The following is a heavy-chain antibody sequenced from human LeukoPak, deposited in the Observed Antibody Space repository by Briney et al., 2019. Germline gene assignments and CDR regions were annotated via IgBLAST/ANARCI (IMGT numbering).Heavy chain of an antibody. CDR1: GGTFSSYA. J-gene: IGHJ4*02. V-gene: IGHV1-69*13. D-gene: IGHD1-20*01. CDR3: ARVRYNWNDVGYFDY. Sequence: ASVTVSSKASGGTFSSYAISWVRQAPGQGLEWMGGIIPIFGTANYAQKFQGRVTITADESTSTAYMELSSLRSEDTAVYYCARVRYNWNDVGYFDYWGQGTLVTVSS. CDR2: IIPIFGTA.